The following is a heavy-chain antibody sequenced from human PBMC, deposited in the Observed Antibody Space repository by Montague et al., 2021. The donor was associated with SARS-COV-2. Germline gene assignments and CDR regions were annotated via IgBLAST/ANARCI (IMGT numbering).Heavy chain of an antibody. CDR3: AKDGGHSSGYYYEGGFDS. D-gene: IGHD3-22*01. Sequence: SRSFSCAASGFIFEDYAMHWVRQAPGKGLEWVSGISWNSGSIAYADSVKGRFTISRENAKNSLYLQMSSLRPEDTALYYCAKDGGHSSGYYYEGGFDSWGQGTPVTVSS. CDR1: GFIFEDYA. J-gene: IGHJ4*02. V-gene: IGHV3-9*01. CDR2: ISWNSGSI.